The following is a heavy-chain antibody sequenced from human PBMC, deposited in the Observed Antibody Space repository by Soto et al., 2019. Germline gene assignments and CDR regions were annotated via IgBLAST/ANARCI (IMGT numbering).Heavy chain of an antibody. D-gene: IGHD5-12*01. CDR2: ISYDGSNK. Sequence: GGSLRLSCAASGFTFSSYGMHWVRQAPGKGLEWVAVISYDGSNKYYADSVKGRFTISRDNSKNTLYLQMNSLRAEDTAVYYCAKDRIVASWDGMDVWGQGTMVTVSS. CDR3: AKDRIVASWDGMDV. V-gene: IGHV3-30*18. J-gene: IGHJ6*02. CDR1: GFTFSSYG.